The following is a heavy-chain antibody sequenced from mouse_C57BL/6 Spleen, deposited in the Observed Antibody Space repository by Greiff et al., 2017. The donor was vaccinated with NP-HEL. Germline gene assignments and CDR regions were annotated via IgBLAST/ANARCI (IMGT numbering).Heavy chain of an antibody. V-gene: IGHV1-82*01. D-gene: IGHD1-1*01. CDR2: IYPGDGDT. CDR1: GYAFSSSW. CDR3: ARDYGSSYYFDY. Sequence: QVQLKQSGPELVKPGASVKISCKASGYAFSSSWMNWVKQRPGKGLEWIGRIYPGDGDTNYNGKFKGKATLTADKSSSTAYTQLSSLTSEDSAVYFCARDYGSSYYFDYWGQGTTLTVSS. J-gene: IGHJ2*01.